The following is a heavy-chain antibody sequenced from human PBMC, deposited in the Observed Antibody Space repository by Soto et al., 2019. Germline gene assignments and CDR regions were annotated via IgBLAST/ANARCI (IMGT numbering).Heavy chain of an antibody. V-gene: IGHV1-69*02. D-gene: IGHD5-12*01. CDR3: ARVSYVGYSGHSGSFDI. Sequence: VASVKVSCKASGGTFSSYTISWVRQAPGQGLEWMGRIIPILGIANYAQKFQGRVTITADKSTSTAYMELSSLRSEDTAVYYCARVSYVGYSGHSGSFDIWGQGTMVTVSS. CDR2: IIPILGIA. J-gene: IGHJ3*02. CDR1: GGTFSSYT.